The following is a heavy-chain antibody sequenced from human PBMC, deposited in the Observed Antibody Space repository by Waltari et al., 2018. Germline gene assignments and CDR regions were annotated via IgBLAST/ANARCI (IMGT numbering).Heavy chain of an antibody. CDR2: FYHSGST. D-gene: IGHD2-15*01. CDR3: AASRVVAATLIAFDI. V-gene: IGHV4-38-2*01. CDR1: GYSISSGYY. J-gene: IGHJ3*02. Sequence: QVQLQESGPGLVKPSETLSLTCAVSGYSISSGYYWGWIRQPPGKGLEWIGSFYHSGSTYYNPSLKSRVTISVDTSKNQFSLKLSSVTAADTAVYYCAASRVVAATLIAFDIWGQGTMVTVSS.